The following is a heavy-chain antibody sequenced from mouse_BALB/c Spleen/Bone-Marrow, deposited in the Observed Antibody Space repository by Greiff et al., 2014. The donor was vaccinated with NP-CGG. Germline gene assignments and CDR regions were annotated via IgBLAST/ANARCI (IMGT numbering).Heavy chain of an antibody. D-gene: IGHD1-2*01. V-gene: IGHV2-9*02. J-gene: IGHJ2*01. CDR3: ARYYYGFLDY. CDR1: GFSLTSYG. Sequence: QVQLQQSGPGLVAPSQTLSITCTVSGFSLTSYGVHWVRQSPGKGLEWLGVIWAGGSTKYNSALMSRLSISKDNSKSQVFLKMNSLQTDDTAMYYCARYYYGFLDYWGQGTTLTVSS. CDR2: IWAGGST.